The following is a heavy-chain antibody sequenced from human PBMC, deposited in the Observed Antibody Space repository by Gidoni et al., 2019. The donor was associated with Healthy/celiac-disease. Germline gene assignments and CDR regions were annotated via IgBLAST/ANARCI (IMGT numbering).Heavy chain of an antibody. J-gene: IGHJ4*02. V-gene: IGHV1-69*01. CDR3: AREVTAMVTPRW. CDR1: GGTFSSYA. CDR2: IIPIFGTA. D-gene: IGHD5-18*01. Sequence: QVQLLQPGAEVKKPGSSVQVSCTASGGTFSSYAISWVRQAPGQGLEWMGGIIPIFGTANYAQQFQGRFTITADESTSTAYMELSSLRSEDTAVYYCAREVTAMVTPRWWGQGTLVTVSS.